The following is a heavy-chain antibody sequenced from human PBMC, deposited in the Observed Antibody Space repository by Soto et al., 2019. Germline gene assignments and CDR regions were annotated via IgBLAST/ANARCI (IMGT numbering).Heavy chain of an antibody. CDR3: AKDFERSAFDH. CDR1: GFTFSSFA. D-gene: IGHD3-3*01. J-gene: IGHJ4*02. V-gene: IGHV3-23*01. Sequence: GGSLRLSCAASGFTFSSFAMHWVRQSPGRGLEWVSMVSDGGGNVYYAGSVKGRFTISRDNYKDIVYLQISSLTSDDTAVYYCAKDFERSAFDHWGQGTPVTVST. CDR2: VSDGGGNV.